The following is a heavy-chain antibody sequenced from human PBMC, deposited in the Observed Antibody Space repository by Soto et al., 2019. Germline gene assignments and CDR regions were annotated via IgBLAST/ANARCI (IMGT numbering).Heavy chain of an antibody. J-gene: IGHJ6*02. CDR1: GYTYTSYD. CDR3: ARAGNYDFKSGSWDV. Sequence: ASVKVSCKASGYTYTSYDINWVRQAPGQGLEWMGWMNPNSGNTGYAQRFQGRVTMTRNTSTSTAYMELSSLRSEDTAVYYCARAGNYDFKSGSWDVWGQGTTVTVSS. CDR2: MNPNSGNT. V-gene: IGHV1-8*01. D-gene: IGHD3-3*01.